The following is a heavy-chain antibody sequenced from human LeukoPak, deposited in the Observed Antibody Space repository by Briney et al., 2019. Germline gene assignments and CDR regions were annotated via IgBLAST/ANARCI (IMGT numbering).Heavy chain of an antibody. Sequence: PSETLSLTCTVPGDSISSGNYHWAWIRQPPGKGLECIGSIHHSGNAYYNSSLESRVTISVDMSKNQFSLQLRSVTAADTAVYYCTRVRQGSQSDYWGQGTLVTVSS. CDR1: GDSISSGNYH. J-gene: IGHJ4*02. CDR3: TRVRQGSQSDY. CDR2: IHHSGNA. V-gene: IGHV4-39*07.